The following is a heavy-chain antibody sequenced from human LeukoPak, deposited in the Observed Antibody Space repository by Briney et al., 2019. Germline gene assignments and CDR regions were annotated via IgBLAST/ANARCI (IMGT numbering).Heavy chain of an antibody. CDR3: ASTLMYYYDSSGYFY. CDR2: IKQDGSEK. D-gene: IGHD3-22*01. V-gene: IGHV3-7*01. Sequence: GGSLRLSCAASGFTLSSYWMSWVRQAPGKGLEWVANIKQDGSEKYYVDSVKGRFTISRDNAKNSLYLQMNSLRAEDTAVYYCASTLMYYYDSSGYFYWGQGTLVTVSS. CDR1: GFTLSSYW. J-gene: IGHJ4*02.